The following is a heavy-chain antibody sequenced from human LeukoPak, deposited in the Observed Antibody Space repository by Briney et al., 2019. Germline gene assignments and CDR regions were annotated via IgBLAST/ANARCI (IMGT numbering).Heavy chain of an antibody. CDR1: GFTFNSYA. CDR3: AKASRASCGGAFCYHFDS. CDR2: FCGGVSTT. J-gene: IGHJ4*02. D-gene: IGHD2-21*01. V-gene: IGHV3-23*01. Sequence: GGSLRLSCVASGFTFNSYAMSWVRQAPGKGLEWVPTFCGGVSTTWHAHFVRGRFTISRDNSKNTVYLQMNSLRAEDTAVYYCAKASRASCGGAFCYHFDSWGPGTLVTVSS.